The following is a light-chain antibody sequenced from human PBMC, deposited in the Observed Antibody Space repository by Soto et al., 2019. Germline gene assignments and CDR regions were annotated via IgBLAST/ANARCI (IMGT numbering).Light chain of an antibody. J-gene: IGLJ1*01. CDR2: GNS. CDR1: SSNIGAGYD. CDR3: QAFYSIPLYV. Sequence: HSVLTQPPSVSAAPGQRVTISCTGSSSNIGAGYDVHWYQQLPGTAPKLLIYGNSNRPSGVPDRFSGSKSGTSASLAITGLQAEFEDDSACQAFYSIPLYVFRPVTKV. V-gene: IGLV1-40*01.